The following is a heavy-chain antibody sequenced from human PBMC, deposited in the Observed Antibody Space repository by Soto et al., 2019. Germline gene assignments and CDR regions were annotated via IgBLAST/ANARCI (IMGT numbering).Heavy chain of an antibody. CDR1: GFTISECS. J-gene: IGHJ4*01. V-gene: IGHV3-48*02. Sequence: GSLRLSCEASGFTISECSMNWVRQAPGKGLEWLAYITIRTGNVLYADSVRGRFTISADNAENSVILQMNSLRDEDSAAYFCVRDRDLYRDMFHADLWGQGTLVTVS. D-gene: IGHD3-10*02. CDR3: VRDRDLYRDMFHADL. CDR2: ITIRTGNV.